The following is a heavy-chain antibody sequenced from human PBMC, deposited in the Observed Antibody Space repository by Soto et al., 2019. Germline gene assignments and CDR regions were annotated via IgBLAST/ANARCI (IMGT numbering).Heavy chain of an antibody. D-gene: IGHD2-2*02. V-gene: IGHV3-7*01. CDR1: GFTLSGYW. CDR3: AKDGGYCSSTSCYTEPP. J-gene: IGHJ4*02. Sequence: LRLSCVASGFTLSGYWMSWFRQAPGKGLEWVANMKQDGSEKYYVDSVKGRFTISRDNAKNSLYLQMNSLRVEDTAVYYCAKDGGYCSSTSCYTEPPWGQGTLVTVSS. CDR2: MKQDGSEK.